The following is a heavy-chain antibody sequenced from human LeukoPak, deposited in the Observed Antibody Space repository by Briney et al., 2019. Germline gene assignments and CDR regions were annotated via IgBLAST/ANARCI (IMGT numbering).Heavy chain of an antibody. D-gene: IGHD3-9*01. J-gene: IGHJ5*02. Sequence: SETLSLTCTVSGGSISSSSYYWGWIRQPPGKGLEWIGSIYYSGSTYYNPSLKSRVTISVDTSKNQFSPKLSSVTAADTAVYYCARHGLLRYFDWSPYNWFDPWGQGTLVTVSS. CDR1: GGSISSSSYY. V-gene: IGHV4-39*01. CDR3: ARHGLLRYFDWSPYNWFDP. CDR2: IYYSGST.